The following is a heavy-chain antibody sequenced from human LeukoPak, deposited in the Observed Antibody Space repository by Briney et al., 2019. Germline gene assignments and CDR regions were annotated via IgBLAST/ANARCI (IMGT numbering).Heavy chain of an antibody. Sequence: SATLSLTCAVSGGSIRSSNWWSWVRQPPGKGLEWIGEIYHSGSTTYNPSLRSRVTISVDKSKNQFSMKLSSVTAADTAVYYCARAPITIFGVVKYSWGQGTLVTVSA. J-gene: IGHJ4*02. D-gene: IGHD3-3*01. CDR3: ARAPITIFGVVKYS. CDR2: IYHSGST. V-gene: IGHV4-4*02. CDR1: GGSIRSSNW.